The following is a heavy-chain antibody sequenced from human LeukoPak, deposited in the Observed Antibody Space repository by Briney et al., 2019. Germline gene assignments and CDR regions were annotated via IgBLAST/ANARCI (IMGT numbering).Heavy chain of an antibody. CDR2: IYHSGSI. Sequence: SETLSLTCAVSGYSISSGYYWGWIRQPPGKGLEWIGSIYHSGSIYYNPSLKSRVTISVDTSKNQFSLKLSSVTAADTAVYYCARDPIDYYDSSGPSRKPYFDYWGQGTLVTVSS. V-gene: IGHV4-38-2*02. CDR3: ARDPIDYYDSSGPSRKPYFDY. D-gene: IGHD3-22*01. J-gene: IGHJ4*02. CDR1: GYSISSGYY.